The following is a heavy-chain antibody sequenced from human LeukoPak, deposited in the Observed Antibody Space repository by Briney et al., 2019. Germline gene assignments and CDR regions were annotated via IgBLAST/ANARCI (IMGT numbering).Heavy chain of an antibody. CDR2: ISSGGSYI. D-gene: IGHD5-12*01. J-gene: IGHJ4*02. V-gene: IGHV3-21*01. CDR3: ARAVVGSGYDYFDY. CDR1: GLTFSTYN. Sequence: GGSLRLSCAATGLTFSTYNMNWVRQAPGKRLDPLSFISSGGSYISYTDSVKDGFSIARDNAKNSLFLQMNSLRAEDTAVYFCARAVVGSGYDYFDYWGQGTLVTVSS.